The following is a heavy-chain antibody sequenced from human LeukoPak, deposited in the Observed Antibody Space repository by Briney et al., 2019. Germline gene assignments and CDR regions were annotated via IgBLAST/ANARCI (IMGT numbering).Heavy chain of an antibody. D-gene: IGHD1-26*01. Sequence: SQTLSLTCAVSGGSFSSCGYPWSRIPQPPGKGLVWIRYIYQSRSSYYNPALKRRVTISVDAYKNQSPLKLSSRTDDATAVYYCARAGGSFDYWGQGTLVTVSS. CDR2: IYQSRSS. CDR1: GGSFSSCGYP. CDR3: ARAGGSFDY. J-gene: IGHJ4*02. V-gene: IGHV4-30-2*01.